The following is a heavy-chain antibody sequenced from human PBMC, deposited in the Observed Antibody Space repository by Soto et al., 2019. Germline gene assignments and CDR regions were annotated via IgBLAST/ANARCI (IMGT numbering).Heavy chain of an antibody. CDR1: GGTISSYA. D-gene: IGHD1-26*01. CDR2: IIPIFGTA. Sequence: QVQLVQSGAEVKKPGSSVKVSCKASGGTISSYAISWVRQAPGQGLEWMGGIIPIFGTANYAQKFQGRVTITADKSTSTAYMELSSLRSEDTAVYYCAGLRDGYYPYYYYGMDVWGQGTTVTVSS. CDR3: AGLRDGYYPYYYYGMDV. V-gene: IGHV1-69*06. J-gene: IGHJ6*02.